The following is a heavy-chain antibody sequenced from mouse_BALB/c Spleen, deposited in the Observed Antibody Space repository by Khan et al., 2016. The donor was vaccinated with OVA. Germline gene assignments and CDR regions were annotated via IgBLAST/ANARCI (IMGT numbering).Heavy chain of an antibody. CDR2: IYTYTGEP. V-gene: IGHV9-3-1*01. CDR1: GYTFTNYG. D-gene: IGHD3-3*01. Sequence: QIQLVQSGPDLKKPGETVKISCKASGYTFTNYGINWVKQAPGKGLKWMGWIYTYTGEPTYADDFKGRFAFSLETSASTAYLQIKNLKTEDTATYSWARGGRRALDYWGQGTSVTVSS. J-gene: IGHJ4*01. CDR3: ARGGRRALDY.